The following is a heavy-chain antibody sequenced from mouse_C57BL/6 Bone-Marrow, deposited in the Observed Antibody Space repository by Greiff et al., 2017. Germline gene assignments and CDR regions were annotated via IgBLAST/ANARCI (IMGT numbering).Heavy chain of an antibody. V-gene: IGHV1-39*01. CDR1: GYSFTDYN. Sequence: EVQLQQSGPELVKPGASVKISCKASGYSFTDYNMNWVKQSNGKSLEWIGVINPNYGTTSYNQKFKGKATLTVDQSSSTAYMQLNSLTSEDSAVYYCASLFYGNYTGYAMDYWGQGTSVTVSS. CDR2: INPNYGTT. J-gene: IGHJ4*01. CDR3: ASLFYGNYTGYAMDY. D-gene: IGHD2-1*01.